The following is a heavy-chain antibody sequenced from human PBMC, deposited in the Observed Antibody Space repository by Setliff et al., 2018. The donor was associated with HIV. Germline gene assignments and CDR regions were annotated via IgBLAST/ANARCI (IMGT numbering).Heavy chain of an antibody. CDR3: ARGSCGGCYLSDY. J-gene: IGHJ4*02. Sequence: ASVKVSCKASGYTFTSYYMHWVRQAPGQGLEWMGIINPSGDSTNYAQKFQGRVTMTRDTSTNTAYMELSSLRSEDTAVYYCARGSCGGCYLSDYWGQGTLVTVSS. CDR2: INPSGDST. CDR1: GYTFTSYY. V-gene: IGHV1-46*01. D-gene: IGHD2-15*01.